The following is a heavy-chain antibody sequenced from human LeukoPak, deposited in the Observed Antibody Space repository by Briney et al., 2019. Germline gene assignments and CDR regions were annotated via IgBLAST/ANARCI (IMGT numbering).Heavy chain of an antibody. J-gene: IGHJ6*02. CDR1: GFTFSSYA. CDR3: AKVAVVLRYFDWLPEYYGMDV. CDR2: ISGSGGST. D-gene: IGHD3-9*01. Sequence: PGGSLRLSCAASGFTFSSYAMSWVRRAPGKGLEWVSAISGSGGSTYYADSVKGRFTISRDNSKNTLYLQMNSLRAEDTAVYYCAKVAVVLRYFDWLPEYYGMDVWGQGTTVTVSS. V-gene: IGHV3-23*01.